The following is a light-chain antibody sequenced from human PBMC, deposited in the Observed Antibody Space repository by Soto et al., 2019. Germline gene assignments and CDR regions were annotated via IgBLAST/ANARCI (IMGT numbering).Light chain of an antibody. J-gene: IGLJ2*01. Sequence: QLVLTQSPSASASLGASVKLTCTLSSGHSSYAIAWHQQQPEKGPRYLMKLNSDGSHSKGDGIPDRFSGSSSGSERYLTISSVHSEDEADYYCQTWGTGIRVFGGGTKLTVL. V-gene: IGLV4-69*01. CDR3: QTWGTGIRV. CDR2: LNSDGSH. CDR1: SGHSSYA.